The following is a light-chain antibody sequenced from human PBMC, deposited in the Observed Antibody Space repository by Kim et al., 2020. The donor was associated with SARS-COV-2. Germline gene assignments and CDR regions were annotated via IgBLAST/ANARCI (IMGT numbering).Light chain of an antibody. Sequence: DIQMTQSPFSVSASVGDRVTITCRASQGINNWLAWYQQKPGKAPNLLIYAASNLQSGVPSRFSGSGSGTDFTLTISSLQPEDSATYYCQQANSFPLTFGGGTKVDIK. J-gene: IGKJ4*01. CDR2: AAS. CDR3: QQANSFPLT. CDR1: QGINNW. V-gene: IGKV1D-12*01.